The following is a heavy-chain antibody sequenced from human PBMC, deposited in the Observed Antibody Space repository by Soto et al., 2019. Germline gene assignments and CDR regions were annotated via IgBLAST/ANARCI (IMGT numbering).Heavy chain of an antibody. CDR3: ARDSDDFWSGYPIFDY. D-gene: IGHD3-3*01. Sequence: ASVKVSCQASGYTFTSYGISWVRQAPGQGLEWMGWISAYSGNTNYAQKLQGRVTMTTDTYTSTAYMELRSLRSDDTAVYYCARDSDDFWSGYPIFDYWGQGTLVTVSS. V-gene: IGHV1-18*04. CDR2: ISAYSGNT. CDR1: GYTFTSYG. J-gene: IGHJ4*02.